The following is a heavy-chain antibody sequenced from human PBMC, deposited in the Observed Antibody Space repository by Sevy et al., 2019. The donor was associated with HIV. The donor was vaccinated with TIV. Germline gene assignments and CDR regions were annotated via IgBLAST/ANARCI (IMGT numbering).Heavy chain of an antibody. V-gene: IGHV3-7*01. CDR3: AHETFGRFES. CDR1: GFTFSANW. D-gene: IGHD3-16*01. CDR2: IKGDGSDK. Sequence: LSLTCAASGFTFSANWMNWVRQAPGKGLEWVANIKGDGSDKHYVDSVEGRFTISRDNAKNLLYLQMSSLRVEDTAVYYCAHETFGRFESWGQGTLVTVSS. J-gene: IGHJ4*02.